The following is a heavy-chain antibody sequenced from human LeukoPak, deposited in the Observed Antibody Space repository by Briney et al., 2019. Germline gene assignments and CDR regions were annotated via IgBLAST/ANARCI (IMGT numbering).Heavy chain of an antibody. J-gene: IGHJ4*02. V-gene: IGHV3-66*02. CDR1: GFTVSSNY. CDR3: ARGPSFGSSSWYWKY. D-gene: IGHD6-13*01. CDR2: IYSGGST. Sequence: GGSLRLSCAASGFTVSSNYMSWVRQAPGKGLEWVSVIYSGGSTYYADSVKGRFTISRDNSKNTLYLQMNRLRAEDTAVYYCARGPSFGSSSWYWKYWGQGTLVTVSS.